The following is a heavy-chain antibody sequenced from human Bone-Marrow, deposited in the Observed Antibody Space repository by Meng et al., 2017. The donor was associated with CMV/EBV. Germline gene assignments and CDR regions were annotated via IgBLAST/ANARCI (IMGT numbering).Heavy chain of an antibody. D-gene: IGHD2-2*01. CDR3: ARGRCSTTSCYEVDY. Sequence: SGYTFTSYGISWVRQAPRRGLEWMGWIGAYNGNTNYAQNLQGRVTMTTDTSTSTAYMGLGSLRSDDTAVFYCARGRCSTTSCYEVDYWGQGTLVTVSS. CDR2: IGAYNGNT. V-gene: IGHV1-18*01. CDR1: GYTFTSYG. J-gene: IGHJ4*02.